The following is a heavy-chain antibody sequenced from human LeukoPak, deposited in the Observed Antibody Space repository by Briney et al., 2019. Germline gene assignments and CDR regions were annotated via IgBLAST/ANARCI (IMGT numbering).Heavy chain of an antibody. V-gene: IGHV3-30-3*01. J-gene: IGHJ4*02. CDR1: GFSFRRYA. Sequence: PGRSLRLSCAASGFSFRRYAMHWVRQAPGKGLEWVAVISYDGSNKYYADSVKGRFTISRDNSKNTLYLQMNNLRAEDTAVSYCTRGCSNNSNCFEYWGQGTLVTVSS. CDR3: TRGCSNNSNCFEY. CDR2: ISYDGSNK. D-gene: IGHD2-2*01.